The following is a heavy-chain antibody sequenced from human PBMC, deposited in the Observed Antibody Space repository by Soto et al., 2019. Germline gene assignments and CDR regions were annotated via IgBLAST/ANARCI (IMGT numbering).Heavy chain of an antibody. CDR2: VYYSGTT. V-gene: IGHV4-61*01. Sequence: SETLCITCSFSGGSVSSNTYYWSWIRQPPGKRLEWIGYVYYSGTTNYNPSLKSRVTISVDLSKNQFSLRLSSVTTADTALYYCARTTAVPNTLRSRYFFDYWGQGTMVTVSS. CDR1: GGSVSSNTYY. CDR3: ARTTAVPNTLRSRYFFDY. D-gene: IGHD4-17*01. J-gene: IGHJ4*02.